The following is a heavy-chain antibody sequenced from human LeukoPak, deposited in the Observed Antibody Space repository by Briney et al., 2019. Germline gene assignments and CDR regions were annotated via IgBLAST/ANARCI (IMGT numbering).Heavy chain of an antibody. D-gene: IGHD1-26*01. J-gene: IGHJ4*02. CDR1: GGSISSSSYY. Sequence: SETLSLTCTVSGGSISSSSYYWGWIRQPPGKGLEWIGSIYYSGSTYYNPSLKSRATISVDTSKNQFSLKLSSVTAADTAVYYCGSGSYHTLEWGQGTLVTVSS. V-gene: IGHV4-39*01. CDR2: IYYSGST. CDR3: GSGSYHTLE.